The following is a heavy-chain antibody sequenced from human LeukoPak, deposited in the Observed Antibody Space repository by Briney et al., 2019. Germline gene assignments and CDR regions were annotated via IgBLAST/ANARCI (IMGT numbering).Heavy chain of an antibody. CDR2: INHSGST. D-gene: IGHD1-1*01. CDR3: AQNWNDDWFDP. Sequence: PSETLSLTCAVYGGSFSGYYWSWIRQPPGKGLEWIGEINHSGSTNYNPSLKSRVTISVDTSKNQFSLKLSSVTAADTAVYYCAQNWNDDWFDPWGRGTLVTASS. J-gene: IGHJ5*02. CDR1: GGSFSGYY. V-gene: IGHV4-34*01.